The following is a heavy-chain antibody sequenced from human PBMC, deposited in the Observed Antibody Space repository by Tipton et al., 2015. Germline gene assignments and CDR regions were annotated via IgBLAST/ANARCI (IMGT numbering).Heavy chain of an antibody. CDR1: GGSFRGYY. D-gene: IGHD3-9*01. V-gene: IGHV4-34*01. CDR2: INHSGST. J-gene: IGHJ5*02. Sequence: TLSLTCAAYGGSFRGYYWTWVRQPPGKGLEWIGEINHSGSTNYNPSLTSRVIISIDTSKSQFSLSLTSVTAADTAVYYCARGNYALLPGYYGLRFHPWGQGTLVTVSS. CDR3: ARGNYALLPGYYGLRFHP.